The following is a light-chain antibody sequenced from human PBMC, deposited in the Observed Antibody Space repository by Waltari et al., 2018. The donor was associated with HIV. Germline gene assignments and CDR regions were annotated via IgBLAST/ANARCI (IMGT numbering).Light chain of an antibody. V-gene: IGLV2-14*03. CDR1: SRDVGGYNY. CDR2: DVT. CDR3: SSYVSTSSLGL. J-gene: IGLJ2*01. Sequence: QAALTQPASVSGCPGQSNTISCTGTSRDVGGYNYVPRYQQRPGKGPTLIIYDVTNRPSVFSDRFSGSKSGNTASLTISGLQTEDEADYYCSSYVSTSSLGLFGGGTKLTVL.